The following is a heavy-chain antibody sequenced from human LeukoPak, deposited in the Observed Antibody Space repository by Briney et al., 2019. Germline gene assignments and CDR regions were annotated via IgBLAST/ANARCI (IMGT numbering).Heavy chain of an antibody. V-gene: IGHV4-61*01. CDR3: ARDMDPDYGGYFDY. CDR2: IYYSGST. Sequence: PSETLSLTCTVSGGSVSSGSYYWSWIRQPPGKGLEWIGYIYYSGSTNYNPSLKSRVTISVDTSKNQFSLKLSSVTAADTAVYYCARDMDPDYGGYFDYWGQGILVTVSS. J-gene: IGHJ4*02. D-gene: IGHD4-23*01. CDR1: GGSVSSGSYY.